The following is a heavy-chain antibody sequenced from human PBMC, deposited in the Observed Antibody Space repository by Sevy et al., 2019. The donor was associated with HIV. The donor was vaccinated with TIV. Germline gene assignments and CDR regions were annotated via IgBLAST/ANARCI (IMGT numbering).Heavy chain of an antibody. CDR2: LSYDDSDE. CDR1: GFIFSTSP. D-gene: IGHD3-10*01. V-gene: IGHV3-30-3*02. CDR3: AKDDLGSIDY. J-gene: IGHJ4*02. Sequence: GGSLRLSCAASGFIFSTSPMHWVRQAPGKGLECVAILSYDDSDENYADSVKGRFTISRDNSKNTLYLQTNSLRTEDTAVYYCAKDDLGSIDYWGQGTLVTVSS.